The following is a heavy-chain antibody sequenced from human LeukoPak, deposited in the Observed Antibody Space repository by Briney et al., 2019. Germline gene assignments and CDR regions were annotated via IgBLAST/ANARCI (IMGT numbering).Heavy chain of an antibody. V-gene: IGHV4-34*01. Sequence: SETLSLTCTVSGGSISSYYWSWIRQPPGKGLEWIGEINHSGSTNYNPSLKSRVTISVDTSKNQFSLKLSSVTAADTAVYYCARAYSSGSWVDYWGQGTLVTVSS. CDR2: INHSGST. CDR1: GGSISSYY. D-gene: IGHD6-19*01. J-gene: IGHJ4*02. CDR3: ARAYSSGSWVDY.